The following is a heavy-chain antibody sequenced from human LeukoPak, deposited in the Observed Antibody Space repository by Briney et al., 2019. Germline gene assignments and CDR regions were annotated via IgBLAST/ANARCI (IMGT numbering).Heavy chain of an antibody. CDR2: ISGSGGSGRT. CDR3: AKDRTPY. V-gene: IGHV3-23*01. Sequence: PGGSLRLSCAASGFTFSSSAMTWVRQAPGKGLEWVSAISGSGGSGRTYYAESVKGRFTISRDDSTNTLYLQMNSLRAEDTAVYYCAKDRTPYWGQGTLVTVSS. J-gene: IGHJ4*02. CDR1: GFTFSSSA.